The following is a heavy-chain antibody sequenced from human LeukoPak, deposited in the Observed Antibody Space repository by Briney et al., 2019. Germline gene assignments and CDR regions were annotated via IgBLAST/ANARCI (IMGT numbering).Heavy chain of an antibody. D-gene: IGHD2-2*01. CDR1: GGSISSYY. J-gene: IGHJ5*02. CDR2: IYYTGST. Sequence: SETLSLTCTVSGGSISSYYWSWIRQPPGKGLEWIGYIYYTGSTDYNPSLKSRVAISVDTSKNQFSLKLSSVTAADTAVYYCARLYCSRTSCYYASWGQGTLVTVSS. CDR3: ARLYCSRTSCYYAS. V-gene: IGHV4-59*01.